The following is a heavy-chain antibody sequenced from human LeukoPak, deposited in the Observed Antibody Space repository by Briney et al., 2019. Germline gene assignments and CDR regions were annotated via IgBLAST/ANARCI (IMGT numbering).Heavy chain of an antibody. CDR2: ISSSGSTI. D-gene: IGHD3-16*01. J-gene: IGHJ4*02. V-gene: IGHV3-48*01. Sequence: GGSLRLSCAASGFTFSSYSMNWVRQAPGKGLEWVSYISSSGSTIYYADSVKGRFTTSRDNSKNTLYLHMNSLRAEDTAVYYCAKVGDNWDFDYWGQGTLVSVSS. CDR3: AKVGDNWDFDY. CDR1: GFTFSSYS.